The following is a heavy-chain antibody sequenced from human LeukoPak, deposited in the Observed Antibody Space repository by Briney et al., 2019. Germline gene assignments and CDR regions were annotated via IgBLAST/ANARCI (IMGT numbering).Heavy chain of an antibody. V-gene: IGHV3-53*01. CDR1: GFTFSSSY. Sequence: PGGSLRLSCAVSGFTFSSSYMNWVRQAPGKGPEWVSVIYAGGTVYYADSVRGRFTISRDNSMNMLYLQMNSLRAEDTAVYYCARDPLLRGWDSSGHYLFWGQGTLVTVSS. CDR2: IYAGGTV. D-gene: IGHD3-22*01. CDR3: ARDPLLRGWDSSGHYLF. J-gene: IGHJ4*02.